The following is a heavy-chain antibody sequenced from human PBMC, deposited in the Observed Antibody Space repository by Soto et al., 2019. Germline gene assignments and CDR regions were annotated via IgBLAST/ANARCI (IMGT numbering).Heavy chain of an antibody. CDR3: ARGGAIAAAGMNDY. J-gene: IGHJ4*02. Sequence: ASVKVSCKASGYTFTSYGISWVRQAPGQGLEWMGWISAYNGNTNYAQKFQGRVTITTDTSTSTAYMELSSLRSEDTAVYYCARGGAIAAAGMNDYWGQGTLVTVSS. V-gene: IGHV1-18*01. CDR1: GYTFTSYG. D-gene: IGHD6-13*01. CDR2: ISAYNGNT.